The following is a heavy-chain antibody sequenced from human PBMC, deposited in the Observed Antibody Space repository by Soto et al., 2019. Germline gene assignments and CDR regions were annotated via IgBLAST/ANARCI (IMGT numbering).Heavy chain of an antibody. CDR3: AKEKLYQARIAAHRGMDV. Sequence: QVHLVESGGGVVQPGRSLRLSCAASGFTFSSFAMHWVRQAPGKGLEWVAVISYAGNNKYYADSVKGLFTNPRDNSKNTLYLQMSRLRAEHTVVYFCAKEKLYQARIAAHRGMDVWGQGTAVTVSS. CDR1: GFTFSSFA. CDR2: ISYAGNNK. V-gene: IGHV3-30*18. J-gene: IGHJ6*02. D-gene: IGHD6-6*01.